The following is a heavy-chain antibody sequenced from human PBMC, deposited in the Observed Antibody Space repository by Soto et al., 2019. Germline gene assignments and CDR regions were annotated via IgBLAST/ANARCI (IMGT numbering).Heavy chain of an antibody. Sequence: QVQLVQSGAEVKKPGSSVKVSCKASGGTFSSYAISWVRQAPGQGLEWMGGIIPIFGTANYAQKFQGRVTITADEYTSTAYMELSSLRSEDTVVYYCARVSRDGYKPELYYFDYCGQGTLVTVSS. CDR2: IIPIFGTA. V-gene: IGHV1-69*01. CDR3: ARVSRDGYKPELYYFDY. D-gene: IGHD5-12*01. J-gene: IGHJ4*02. CDR1: GGTFSSYA.